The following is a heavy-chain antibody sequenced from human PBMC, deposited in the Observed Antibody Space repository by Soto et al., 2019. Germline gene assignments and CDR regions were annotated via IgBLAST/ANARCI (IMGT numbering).Heavy chain of an antibody. Sequence: VQLVESGGGVVQPGRSLRLSCAASGFTFSSYGMHWVRQAPGKGLEWVAVIWYDGSNKYYADSVKGRFTISRDNSKNTLYLQMNSLRAEDTAVYYCARDWHYSSGWRFDYWGQGTLVTVSS. CDR3: ARDWHYSSGWRFDY. CDR2: IWYDGSNK. J-gene: IGHJ4*02. CDR1: GFTFSSYG. D-gene: IGHD6-19*01. V-gene: IGHV3-33*01.